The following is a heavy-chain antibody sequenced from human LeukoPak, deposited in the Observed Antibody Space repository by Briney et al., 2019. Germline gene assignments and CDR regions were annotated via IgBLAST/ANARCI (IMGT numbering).Heavy chain of an antibody. CDR2: IYTSGST. J-gene: IGHJ4*02. D-gene: IGHD6-6*01. Sequence: PSETLSHTCLVPGRSTRSRPYPWSWTRQPAGKGLEWIGPIYTSGSTNYNPSHKSRVTISVDTSKNQSSLKLSSVTAADTAVYYCARVYRQLGAFDYWGQGTLVTVPS. CDR1: GRSTRSRPYP. V-gene: IGHV4-61*02. CDR3: ARVYRQLGAFDY.